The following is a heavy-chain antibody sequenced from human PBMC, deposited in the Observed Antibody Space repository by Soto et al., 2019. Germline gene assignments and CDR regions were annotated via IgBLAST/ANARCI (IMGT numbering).Heavy chain of an antibody. J-gene: IGHJ4*02. CDR1: GYTFTNYG. CDR3: VRAPENTHMGDCDL. D-gene: IGHD2-21*01. V-gene: IGHV1-18*01. CDR2: NSAYNGDT. Sequence: QIQLVQSGAEVKKPGSSVKVSCKASGYTFTNYGVTWVRQAPGQGLEWMGWNSAYNGDTSYAQKPQGRVTMSTDTSTRAAYMGLECPPSDDTAVYYCVRAPENTHMGDCDLWFQGGLVTVSS.